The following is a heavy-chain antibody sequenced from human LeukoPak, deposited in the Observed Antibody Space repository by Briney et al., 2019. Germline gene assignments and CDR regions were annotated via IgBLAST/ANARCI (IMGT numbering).Heavy chain of an antibody. CDR1: GFTFSSYR. D-gene: IGHD2-21*01. Sequence: GGSLRLSCAASGFTFSSYRMSWVRQAPGKGLEWVSSIRSTGDSTFYADSVKGRFTISRDNSKNSLYLQMNSLRAEDTAVYYCAKDGVSYYYYMDVWGKGTTVTVSS. V-gene: IGHV3-23*01. J-gene: IGHJ6*03. CDR3: AKDGVSYYYYMDV. CDR2: IRSTGDST.